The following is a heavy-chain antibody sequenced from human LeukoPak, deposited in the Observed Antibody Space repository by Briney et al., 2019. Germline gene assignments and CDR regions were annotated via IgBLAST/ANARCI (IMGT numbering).Heavy chain of an antibody. CDR2: INHSGST. CDR1: GGSISSAGYY. CDR3: ARPRIAAAATPFDY. V-gene: IGHV4-30-2*01. J-gene: IGHJ4*02. Sequence: SQTLSLTCTVSGGSISSAGYYWSWIRQPPGKGLEWIGEINHSGSTNYNPSLKSRVTISVDTSKNQFSLKLSSVTAADTAVYYCARPRIAAAATPFDYWGQGTLVTVSS. D-gene: IGHD6-13*01.